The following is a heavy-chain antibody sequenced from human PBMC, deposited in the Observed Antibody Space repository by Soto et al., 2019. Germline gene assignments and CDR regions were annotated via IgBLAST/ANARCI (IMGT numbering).Heavy chain of an antibody. CDR2: ISAYNGNT. Sequence: AASVKVSCKASGYTFTSYGISWVRQAPGQGLEWMGWISAYNGNTNYAQKLQGRVTMTTDTSTSTAYMELRSLRSDDTAVYYCARGIDSGYDFEVNWFDPWGQGTLVTVSS. V-gene: IGHV1-18*01. CDR3: ARGIDSGYDFEVNWFDP. J-gene: IGHJ5*02. D-gene: IGHD5-12*01. CDR1: GYTFTSYG.